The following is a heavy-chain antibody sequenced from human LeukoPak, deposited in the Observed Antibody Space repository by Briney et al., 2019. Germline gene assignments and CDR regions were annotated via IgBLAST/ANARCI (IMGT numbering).Heavy chain of an antibody. CDR2: INHSGST. D-gene: IGHD6-13*01. CDR3: ARHLGGIAAAGTGFWFDP. J-gene: IGHJ5*02. Sequence: SETLSLTCAVYGGSFSGYYWSWIRQPPGKGLEWIGEINHSGSTNYNPSLKSRVTISVDTSKNQFSMKLSSVTAADTAVYYCARHLGGIAAAGTGFWFDPWGQGTLVTVSS. V-gene: IGHV4-34*01. CDR1: GGSFSGYY.